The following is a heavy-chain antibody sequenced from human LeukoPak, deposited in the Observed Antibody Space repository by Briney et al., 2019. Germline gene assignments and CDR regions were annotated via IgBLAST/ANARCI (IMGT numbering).Heavy chain of an antibody. D-gene: IGHD6-19*01. J-gene: IGHJ6*02. CDR2: IWYDGSNK. CDR1: GFTFSSYG. V-gene: IGHV3-33*01. Sequence: GGSLRLSCAASGFTFSSYGMHWVRQAPGKGLEWVAVIWYDGSNKYYADSVKGRFTISRDNSKNTLYLQMNSLRAEDTAVYYCARDFQAVAVLYFYYGLDVWGQGTTVTVSS. CDR3: ARDFQAVAVLYFYYGLDV.